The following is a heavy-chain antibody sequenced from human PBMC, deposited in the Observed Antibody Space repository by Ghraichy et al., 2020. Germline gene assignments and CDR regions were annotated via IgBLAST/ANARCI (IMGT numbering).Heavy chain of an antibody. CDR2: ISSSSYI. Sequence: GESLNISCAASGFTFSSYSMNWVRQAPGKGLEWVSSISSSSYIYYADSVKGRFTISRDNAKNSLYLQMNSLRAEDTAVYYCAREYSSSWYDYWGQGTLVTVSS. CDR3: AREYSSSWYDY. J-gene: IGHJ4*02. D-gene: IGHD6-13*01. V-gene: IGHV3-21*01. CDR1: GFTFSSYS.